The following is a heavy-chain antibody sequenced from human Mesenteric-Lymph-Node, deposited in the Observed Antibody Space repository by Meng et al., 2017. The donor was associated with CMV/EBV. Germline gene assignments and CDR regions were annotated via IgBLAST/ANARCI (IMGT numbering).Heavy chain of an antibody. CDR3: TTEDRWYMEDYYGMDV. Sequence: GESLKISCAASGFTFSNAWMSWVRQAPGKGLEWVGRIKSKTDGGTTDYAAPVKGRFTISRDDSKNTLYLQMNSLKTEDTALYYCTTEDRWYMEDYYGMDVWGQGTTVTVSS. J-gene: IGHJ6*02. CDR1: GFTFSNAW. D-gene: IGHD6-13*01. CDR2: IKSKTDGGTT. V-gene: IGHV3-15*01.